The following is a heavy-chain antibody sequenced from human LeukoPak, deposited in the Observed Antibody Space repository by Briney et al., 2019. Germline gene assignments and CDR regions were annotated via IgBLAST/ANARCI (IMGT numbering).Heavy chain of an antibody. V-gene: IGHV4-39*01. D-gene: IGHD2-2*01. CDR2: IYFSGTT. Sequence: PSETLSLTCSVSGGSIRSSDYFWGWIRQPPGKGLEWIGTIYFSGTTYYNPSLKSRVTISVDTSKNQFSLKVNSVTAADTAVYYCARRSVPAAGMFDPWGQGTLVTVSP. CDR3: ARRSVPAAGMFDP. CDR1: GGSIRSSDYF. J-gene: IGHJ5*02.